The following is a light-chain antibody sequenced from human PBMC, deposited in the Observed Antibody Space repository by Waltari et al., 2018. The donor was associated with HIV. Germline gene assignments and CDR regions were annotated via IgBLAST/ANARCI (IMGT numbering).Light chain of an antibody. J-gene: IGKJ1*01. Sequence: DIQMTQSPSSLSAYVGDRVTISCRASQSINTYLNWYQQKPGEAPKLLIYTTSTLQSGVPSRFSGSGSGTDFTLTISSLQPEDFATYYCQQSFNNPRAFGQGTKVEI. CDR2: TTS. CDR1: QSINTY. CDR3: QQSFNNPRA. V-gene: IGKV1-39*01.